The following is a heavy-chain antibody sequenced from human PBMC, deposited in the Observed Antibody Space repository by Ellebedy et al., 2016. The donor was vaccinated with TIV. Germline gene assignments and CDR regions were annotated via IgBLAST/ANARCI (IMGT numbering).Heavy chain of an antibody. V-gene: IGHV1-18*04. D-gene: IGHD6-13*01. CDR3: AREVGPAAGTDF. J-gene: IGHJ4*02. CDR1: GYTFTSYG. Sequence: ASVKVSCKASGYTFTSYGIHWVRQAPGQGLQWMGWISTYNGNTDYSQRFQGRVTMTTDTSTSTAYMELRSLRSDDTAIFYCAREVGPAAGTDFWGRGTLVTVSS. CDR2: ISTYNGNT.